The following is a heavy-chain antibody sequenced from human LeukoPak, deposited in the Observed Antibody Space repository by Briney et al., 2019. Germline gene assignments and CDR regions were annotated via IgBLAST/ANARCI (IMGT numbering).Heavy chain of an antibody. D-gene: IGHD3-10*01. CDR2: IKGEPDGGTT. CDR1: GFTLNNAW. Sequence: GGSLRLSCAASGFTLNNAWMIWVRQAPGKGLEWVGHIKGEPDGGTTHYAAPVKGRFLISRDDSKNTLYLQMNSPKSDDTAVYYCTTDRGITIRPLFDYWGQGTLVTVSS. CDR3: TTDRGITIRPLFDY. V-gene: IGHV3-15*01. J-gene: IGHJ4*02.